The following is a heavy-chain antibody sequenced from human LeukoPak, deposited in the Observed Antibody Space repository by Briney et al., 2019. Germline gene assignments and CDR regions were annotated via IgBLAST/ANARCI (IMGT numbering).Heavy chain of an antibody. V-gene: IGHV3-30*02. CDR2: IRYDGSNK. D-gene: IGHD2-15*01. Sequence: GGSLRLSCAASGFTFSSYGMHWSPQAPAKGREGGPFIRYDGSNKYYADSVKGRFTISRDNSKNTLYLQMNSLRAEDTAVYYCAKLDVVAAPFDYWGQGTLVTVSS. J-gene: IGHJ4*02. CDR3: AKLDVVAAPFDY. CDR1: GFTFSSYG.